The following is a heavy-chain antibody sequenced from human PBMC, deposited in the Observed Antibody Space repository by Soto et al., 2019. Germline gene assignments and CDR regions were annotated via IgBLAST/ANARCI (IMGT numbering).Heavy chain of an antibody. Sequence: QVQLQESGTGLVKPSETLALTCTVSGDSIDYYYWSWIRQPPGKGLEWIGYVSDSGRTNYNPSVRGCIKISVATSQNQFSLHMNAVAAADTAVYYCARDNSSWFPYHGLVVWGQVTTVTLSS. CDR3: ARDNSSWFPYHGLVV. D-gene: IGHD6-13*01. CDR2: VSDSGRT. CDR1: GDSIDYYY. J-gene: IGHJ6*02. V-gene: IGHV4-59*01.